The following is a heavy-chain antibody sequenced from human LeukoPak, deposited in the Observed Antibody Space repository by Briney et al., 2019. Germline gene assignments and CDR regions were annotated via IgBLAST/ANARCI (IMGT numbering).Heavy chain of an antibody. D-gene: IGHD7-27*01. CDR3: ASRKLGNDY. V-gene: IGHV4-59*02. Sequence: SETLSLTCTISGGSVSDYYWSWIRQSPGKGLEWIGYIYHTGSTSYSPSLKSRVTILADTSQNQFSLKLSSVTAADTAVYYCASRKLGNDYWGQGTLVTVSS. CDR1: GGSVSDYY. J-gene: IGHJ4*02. CDR2: IYHTGST.